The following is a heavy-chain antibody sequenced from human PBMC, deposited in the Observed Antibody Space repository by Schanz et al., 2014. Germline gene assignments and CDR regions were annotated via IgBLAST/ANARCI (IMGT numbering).Heavy chain of an antibody. J-gene: IGHJ4*02. CDR2: VSHDGFTK. Sequence: QVQLEESGGGVVQPGGSLRLSCVASGFSFSGFAVHWVRQAPGKGLEWVSIVSHDGFTKHYADSVRGRFTLSRDNSKNTVYLQMNSLRAEDTALYFCAKDLHSNSGNYYSYYFDSCGPGALVTVSS. CDR1: GFSFSGFA. CDR3: AKDLHSNSGNYYSYYFDS. D-gene: IGHD3-10*01. V-gene: IGHV3-30*04.